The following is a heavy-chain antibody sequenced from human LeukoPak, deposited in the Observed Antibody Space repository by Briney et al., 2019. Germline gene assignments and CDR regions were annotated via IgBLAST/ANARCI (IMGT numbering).Heavy chain of an antibody. D-gene: IGHD2-15*01. CDR3: ARDGVRRYCSGGGCYLSLDY. Sequence: SVKVSCKASGGTFSSYAISWVRQAPGQGLEWMGGIIPIFGTANYARKFQGRVTITTDESTSTAYMELSSLRSEDTAVYYCARDGVRRYCSGGGCYLSLDYWGQGTLVTVSS. CDR2: IIPIFGTA. V-gene: IGHV1-69*05. J-gene: IGHJ4*02. CDR1: GGTFSSYA.